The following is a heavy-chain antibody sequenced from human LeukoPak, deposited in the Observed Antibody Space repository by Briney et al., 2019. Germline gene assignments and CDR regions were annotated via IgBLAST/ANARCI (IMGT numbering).Heavy chain of an antibody. J-gene: IGHJ4*02. Sequence: ASVKVSCKASGYTFTSYGISWVRQAPGQGLEWMGWISAYNGNTNYAQKLQGRVTMTTDTSTSTAYMELRGLRSDDTAVYYCARDLGRPREQWLVPPSFDYWGQGTLVTVSS. D-gene: IGHD6-19*01. CDR3: ARDLGRPREQWLVPPSFDY. CDR1: GYTFTSYG. CDR2: ISAYNGNT. V-gene: IGHV1-18*01.